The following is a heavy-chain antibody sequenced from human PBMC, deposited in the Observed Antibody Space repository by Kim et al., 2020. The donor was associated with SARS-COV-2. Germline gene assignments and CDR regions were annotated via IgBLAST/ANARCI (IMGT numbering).Heavy chain of an antibody. CDR3: AKVFGVGATLNHFDY. CDR2: ISWNSGSI. J-gene: IGHJ4*02. V-gene: IGHV3-9*01. D-gene: IGHD1-26*01. CDR1: GFTFDDYA. Sequence: GGSLRLSCAASGFTFDDYAMHWVRQAPGKGLEWVSGISWNSGSIGYADSVKGRFTISRDNAKNSLYPQMNSLRAEDTALYYCAKVFGVGATLNHFDYWGQGTLVTVSS.